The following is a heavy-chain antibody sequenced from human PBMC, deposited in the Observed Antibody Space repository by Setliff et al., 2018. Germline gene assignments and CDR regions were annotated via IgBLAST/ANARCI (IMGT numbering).Heavy chain of an antibody. CDR2: IYTSEST. CDR3: AKGGYYDHFGYYHYYFDF. V-gene: IGHV4-38-2*01. Sequence: SETLSLTCGVSGYSISSGHFWGWIRQPPGKGLEWPGNIYTSESTNYNPSLKSRVAISVDTSKNQFSLRLSSVTAADTAVYYCAKGGYYDHFGYYHYYFDFWGQGTLVTVSS. J-gene: IGHJ4*02. CDR1: GYSISSGHF. D-gene: IGHD3-22*01.